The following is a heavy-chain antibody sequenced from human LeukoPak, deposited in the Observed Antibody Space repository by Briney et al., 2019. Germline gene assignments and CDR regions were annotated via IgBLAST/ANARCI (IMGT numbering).Heavy chain of an antibody. Sequence: GGSLRLSCAASGFTFSSYAMSWVRQAPGKGLEWVSAISGSGGSTYYADSVKGRFTISRDNSKNTLYLQMNSLRAEDTAVYYCAKVACSGGSCYPIGFDYWGQGTLVTVSS. CDR3: AKVACSGGSCYPIGFDY. CDR2: ISGSGGST. V-gene: IGHV3-23*01. CDR1: GFTFSSYA. J-gene: IGHJ4*02. D-gene: IGHD2-15*01.